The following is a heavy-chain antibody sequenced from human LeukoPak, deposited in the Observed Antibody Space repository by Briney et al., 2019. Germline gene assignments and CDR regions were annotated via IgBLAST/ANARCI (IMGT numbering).Heavy chain of an antibody. CDR3: ARDPTRSDAFDI. Sequence: SETLSLTCTVSGGSISSGGYYWSWIRQHPGKGLEWIGYIYYSGSTYYNPSLKSRVTISVDTSKNQFSLKLSSVTAADTAVYYCARDPTRSDAFDIWGQGTMVTVSS. CDR2: IYYSGST. V-gene: IGHV4-31*03. D-gene: IGHD3-10*01. J-gene: IGHJ3*02. CDR1: GGSISSGGYY.